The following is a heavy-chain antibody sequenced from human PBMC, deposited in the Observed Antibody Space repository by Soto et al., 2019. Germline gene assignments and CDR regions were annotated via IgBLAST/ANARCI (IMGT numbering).Heavy chain of an antibody. V-gene: IGHV1-24*01. J-gene: IGHJ6*02. Sequence: ASVKVSCKVSGYTLTELSMHWVRQAPGKGLEWMGGFDPEDGETIYAQKFQGRVTMTEDTSTDTAYMELSSLRSEDTAVYYCATVLDYDILTGYRLGMDVWGQGTTVTSP. D-gene: IGHD3-9*01. CDR3: ATVLDYDILTGYRLGMDV. CDR2: FDPEDGET. CDR1: GYTLTELS.